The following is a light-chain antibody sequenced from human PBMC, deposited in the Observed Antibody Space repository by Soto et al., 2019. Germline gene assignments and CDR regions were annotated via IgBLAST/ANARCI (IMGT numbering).Light chain of an antibody. Sequence: QSVVTQPGYVSRSPGQWINISCTETSRDVGGYNYMSWYQQHPGKATKLMIYDVSHRPSGVSNRFSRSKSGNAASLTISGLQAEDEADYYSSSYTSSSPLYVFGTGTKLTVL. V-gene: IGLV2-14*01. CDR1: SRDVGGYNY. CDR2: DVS. J-gene: IGLJ1*01. CDR3: SSYTSSSPLYV.